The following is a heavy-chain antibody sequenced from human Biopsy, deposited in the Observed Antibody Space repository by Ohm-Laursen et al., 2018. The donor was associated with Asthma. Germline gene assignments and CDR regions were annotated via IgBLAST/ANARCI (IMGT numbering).Heavy chain of an antibody. J-gene: IGHJ4*02. V-gene: IGHV3-30-3*01. CDR1: GRHFGSYN. CDR2: ITFDGSTQ. CDR3: SRDTLGYYFDT. D-gene: IGHD6-13*01. Sequence: SLRLSCAASGRHFGSYNMHWARQAPGKGLEWVAVITFDGSTQYYGDSVKGRFTVSRDNSKNLLFLQMSSLRAENTAVYYCSRDTLGYYFDTWGQGTLVTVSS.